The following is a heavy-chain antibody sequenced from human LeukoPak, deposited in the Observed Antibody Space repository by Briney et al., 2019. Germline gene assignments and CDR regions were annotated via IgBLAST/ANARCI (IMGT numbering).Heavy chain of an antibody. CDR3: AKDRIAARPTYDY. D-gene: IGHD6-6*01. V-gene: IGHV3-23*01. CDR1: GFTFSSYA. Sequence: PGGSLRLSCAASGFTFSSYAMTWVRQAPGKGLEWVSTISDNGGSTYYADSVKGRFTISRDNSKNTLYLQMNSLRAEDTAVYYCAKDRIAARPTYDYWGQGTLVTVSS. CDR2: ISDNGGST. J-gene: IGHJ4*02.